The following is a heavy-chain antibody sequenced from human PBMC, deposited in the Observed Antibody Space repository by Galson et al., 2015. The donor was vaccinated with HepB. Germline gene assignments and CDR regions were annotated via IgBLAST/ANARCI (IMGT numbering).Heavy chain of an antibody. Sequence: SLRLSCAASGFTFSSYEMNWVRQAPGKGLEWVSYISSSGSTIYYADSVKGRFTISRDNAKNSLYLQMNSLRAEDTAVYYCARNGYDFYYYYGMDVWGQGTTVTVSS. J-gene: IGHJ6*02. CDR2: ISSSGSTI. D-gene: IGHD5-12*01. CDR3: ARNGYDFYYYYGMDV. CDR1: GFTFSSYE. V-gene: IGHV3-48*03.